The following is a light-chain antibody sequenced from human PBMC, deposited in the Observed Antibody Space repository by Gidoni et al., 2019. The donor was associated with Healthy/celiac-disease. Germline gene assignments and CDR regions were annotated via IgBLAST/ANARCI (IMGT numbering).Light chain of an antibody. CDR1: QSVSSY. CDR3: QQRSNWPST. J-gene: IGKJ5*01. CDR2: DAS. V-gene: IGKV3-11*01. Sequence: EIVLTQSPATLSLSPGERATLSCRASQSVSSYLAWYQPKPGQAPRLLIYDASNRATGIPARFSGSGSGTDFTVTISSLEPEDFAVYYCQQRSNWPSTFGQGTRLEIK.